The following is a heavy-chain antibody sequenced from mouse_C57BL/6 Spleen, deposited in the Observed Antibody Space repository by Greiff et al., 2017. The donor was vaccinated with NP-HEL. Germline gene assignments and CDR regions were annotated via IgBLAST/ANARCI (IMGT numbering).Heavy chain of an antibody. J-gene: IGHJ4*01. CDR2: IDPNSGGT. D-gene: IGHD4-1*01. CDR1: GYTFTSYW. CDR3: AKEEANWDVGAMDY. V-gene: IGHV1-72*01. Sequence: QVQLQQSGAELVKPGASVKLSCKASGYTFTSYWMHWVKQRPGRGLEWIGRIDPNSGGTKYNEKFKSKATLTVDKPSSTAYMQLSSLTSEDSAVYYCAKEEANWDVGAMDYWGQGTSVTVSS.